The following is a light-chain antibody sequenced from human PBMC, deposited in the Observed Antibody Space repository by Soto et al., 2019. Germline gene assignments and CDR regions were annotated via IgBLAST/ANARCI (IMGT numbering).Light chain of an antibody. Sequence: IVITQSPATLSVSPGESATLCCRASQSVSSNLAWHQKKPGQAPRIIMYDASTRATGISDRFSGSGSGTEFNLTISSLQSEDFAVYYCQQYHNWTITFGQGTRLEIK. CDR3: QQYHNWTIT. CDR1: QSVSSN. V-gene: IGKV3-15*01. CDR2: DAS. J-gene: IGKJ5*01.